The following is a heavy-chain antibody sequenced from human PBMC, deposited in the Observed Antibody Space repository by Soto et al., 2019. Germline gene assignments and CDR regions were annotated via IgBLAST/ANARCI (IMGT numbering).Heavy chain of an antibody. V-gene: IGHV3-30-3*01. J-gene: IGHJ4*02. CDR2: ISSDVVNY. Sequence: QVQLVESGGGVVQPGRSLRLSCAASGFTFSSFAMHWVHQAPGKGLEWLAVISSDVVNYYYAESVKGRFTISRDNSKNTRYLQMNSLRNEDTAVYYCARGGAWTPEGLGYWGQGTLVTVSS. CDR1: GFTFSSFA. D-gene: IGHD2-15*01. CDR3: ARGGAWTPEGLGY.